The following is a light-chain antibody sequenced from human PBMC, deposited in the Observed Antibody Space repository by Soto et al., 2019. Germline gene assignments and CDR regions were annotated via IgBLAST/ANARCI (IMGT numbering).Light chain of an antibody. CDR2: GTS. CDR1: QSGSSN. V-gene: IGKV3-15*01. CDR3: QHYNSWTTT. Sequence: EIGMTQSPATLSVSPGERVTLSCLASQSGSSNLAGYKQKPGHAPRPLIYGTSTRATGIPARVSGSGSGPEFTLTINSLQSDDFAVDYCQHYNSWTTTFGQGTQVEIK. J-gene: IGKJ1*01.